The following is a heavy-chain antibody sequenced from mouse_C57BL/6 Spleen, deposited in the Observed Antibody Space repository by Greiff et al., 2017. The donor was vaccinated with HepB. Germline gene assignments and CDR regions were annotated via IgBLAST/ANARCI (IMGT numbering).Heavy chain of an antibody. V-gene: IGHV1-76*01. CDR1: GYTFTDYY. D-gene: IGHD2-14*01. J-gene: IGHJ4*01. CDR2: IYPGSGNT. CDR3: AREASGVRRTSSIAMDY. Sequence: QVQLQQSGAELVRPGASVKLSCKASGYTFTDYYINWVKQRPGQGLEWIARIYPGSGNTYYNEKFKGKGTLPAEKSSSTAYMQLSSLTSEDSAVYFCAREASGVRRTSSIAMDYWGQGTSVTVSS.